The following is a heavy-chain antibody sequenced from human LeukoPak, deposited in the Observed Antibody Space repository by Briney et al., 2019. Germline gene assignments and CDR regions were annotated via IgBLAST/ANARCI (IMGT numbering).Heavy chain of an antibody. Sequence: SETLSLTCTVSGGSISSSSYYWGWIRQPPGKGLEWIGSIYYSGSTYYNPSLKSRVTISVDTSKNQFSLKLSSVTAADTAVYYCARRPQEVVVPAATSYFDYWGQGTLVTVSS. CDR2: IYYSGST. V-gene: IGHV4-39*01. J-gene: IGHJ4*02. CDR1: GGSISSSSYY. D-gene: IGHD2-2*01. CDR3: ARRPQEVVVPAATSYFDY.